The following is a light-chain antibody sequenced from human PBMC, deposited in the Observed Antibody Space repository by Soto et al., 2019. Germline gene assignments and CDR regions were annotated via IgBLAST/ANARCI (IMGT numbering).Light chain of an antibody. CDR1: QRMGSN. J-gene: IGKJ1*01. CDR3: QQYQNGPRT. CDR2: GAS. Sequence: IVMTPSPASLSVSPGERPTLFCRASQRMGSNLVWCQQKPGQAPRLIIAGASTRATGSPARLSGSGSGTEFTLPITSLQSKDFSAYYCQQYQNGPRTFGQGTKVDIK. V-gene: IGKV3-15*01.